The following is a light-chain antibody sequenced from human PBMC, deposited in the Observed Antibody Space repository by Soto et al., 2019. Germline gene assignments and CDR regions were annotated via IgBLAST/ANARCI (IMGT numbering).Light chain of an antibody. J-gene: IGKJ2*03. CDR3: HHFRTYPFS. V-gene: IGKV1-9*01. CDR1: QDISTS. Sequence: DIQLTQSPSFLSASVGDRVTVSCRASQDISTSLAWFQQKAGKVPQLLVYPASTLQDGVPSRCSGSGSGTYFTLTSNNLQAEDFATYSCHHFRTYPFSFGPGTKLDIK. CDR2: PAS.